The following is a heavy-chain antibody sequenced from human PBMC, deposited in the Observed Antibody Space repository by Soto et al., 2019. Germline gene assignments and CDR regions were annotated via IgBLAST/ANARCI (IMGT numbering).Heavy chain of an antibody. CDR2: INAGNGNT. V-gene: IGHV1-3*01. Sequence: ASVKVSCKASGYTFTSYAMRWVRQAPGQRLEWMGWINAGNGNTKYSQKFQGRVTITRDTSASTAYMELSSLRSEDTAVYYCARKAMIVDYYGMDVWGQGTTVTVSS. D-gene: IGHD3-22*01. J-gene: IGHJ6*02. CDR3: ARKAMIVDYYGMDV. CDR1: GYTFTSYA.